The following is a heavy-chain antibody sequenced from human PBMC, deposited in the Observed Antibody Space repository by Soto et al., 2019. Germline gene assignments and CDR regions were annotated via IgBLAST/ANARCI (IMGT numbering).Heavy chain of an antibody. CDR3: SRALGYSGYAGLDV. V-gene: IGHV1-18*01. CDR1: GYTFTIYG. D-gene: IGHD5-12*01. Sequence: QVQLVQSGGEVKKPGASVTVYCEAYGYTFTIYGINWVRQAPGQGLEWMGWISPDNGNTNYAQKLQGRVTMTTDTSTSTAYMELRRLRSDDTAVYYCSRALGYSGYAGLDVWGQGTTVSVSS. J-gene: IGHJ6*02. CDR2: ISPDNGNT.